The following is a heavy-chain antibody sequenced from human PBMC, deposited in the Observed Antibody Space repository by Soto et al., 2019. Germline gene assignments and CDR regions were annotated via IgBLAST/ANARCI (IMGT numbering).Heavy chain of an antibody. J-gene: IGHJ5*02. D-gene: IGHD4-17*01. V-gene: IGHV3-23*01. CDR3: AKDRLRAVKVLWFDP. CDR1: GFTFSSYA. CDR2: ISGSGGST. Sequence: EVQLLESGGGLVQPGVSLRLSCAASGFTFSSYAMSWVRQAPGEGLEWVSAISGSGGSTYYSDSVKGRFTISRDNPKNTLYLQMNILRAEDTAVYYCAKDRLRAVKVLWFDPWGQVTLVTVSS.